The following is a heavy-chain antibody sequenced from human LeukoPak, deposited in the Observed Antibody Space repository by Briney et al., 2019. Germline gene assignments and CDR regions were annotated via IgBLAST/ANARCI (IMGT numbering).Heavy chain of an antibody. CDR2: INPNSGGT. CDR1: GYTFTTYA. V-gene: IGHV1-2*02. CDR3: ARQPIAAAGTAGYYYMDV. J-gene: IGHJ6*03. Sequence: ASVKVSCKASGYTFTTYAMNWVRQAPGQGLEWMGWINPNSGGTNYAQKFQGRVTMTRDTSISTAYMELSRLRSDDTAVYYCARQPIAAAGTAGYYYMDVWGKGTTVTTSS. D-gene: IGHD6-13*01.